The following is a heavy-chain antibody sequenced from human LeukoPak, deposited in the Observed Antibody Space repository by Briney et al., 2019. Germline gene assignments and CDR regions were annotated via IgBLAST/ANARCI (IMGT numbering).Heavy chain of an antibody. CDR1: GFTFSSYS. CDR3: ARLVGATGIVDY. J-gene: IGHJ4*02. D-gene: IGHD1-26*01. CDR2: ISSSSSYI. V-gene: IGHV3-21*01. Sequence: GGSLRLSCAASGFTFSSYSMNWVRQAPGKGLEWVSSISSSSSYIYYADSVKGRFTISRDNAKNTLYLQMNSLRAEDTAVYYCARLVGATGIVDYWGQGTLITVCS.